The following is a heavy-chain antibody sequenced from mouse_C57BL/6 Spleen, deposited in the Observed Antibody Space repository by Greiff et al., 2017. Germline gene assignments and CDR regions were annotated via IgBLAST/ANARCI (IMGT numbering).Heavy chain of an antibody. CDR2: INPNNGGT. CDR3: ARGGYYGSSFAMDY. Sequence: VPLQQSGPELVKPGASVKMSCKASGYTFTDYNMHWVKQSHGKSLEWIGYINPNNGGTSYNQKVKGKATLTVNKSSSTAYMELRSLTSEDSAVYYCARGGYYGSSFAMDYWGQGTSVTVSS. V-gene: IGHV1-22*01. D-gene: IGHD1-1*01. J-gene: IGHJ4*01. CDR1: GYTFTDYN.